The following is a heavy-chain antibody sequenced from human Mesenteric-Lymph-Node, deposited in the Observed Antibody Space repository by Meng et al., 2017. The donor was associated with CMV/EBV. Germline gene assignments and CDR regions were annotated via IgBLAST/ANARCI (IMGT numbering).Heavy chain of an antibody. CDR3: ARSRGGLSVTIFGVALDY. CDR2: IKQDGSEK. J-gene: IGHJ4*02. V-gene: IGHV3-7*01. D-gene: IGHD3-3*01. CDR1: GFTFSLYW. Sequence: GGSLRLSCAASGFTFSLYWMSWVRQAPGKGLEWVANIKQDGSEKYYVDSVKGRFTISRDNANNSLYLQMNSLRAEDTAVYYCARSRGGLSVTIFGVALDYWGQGTLVTVSS.